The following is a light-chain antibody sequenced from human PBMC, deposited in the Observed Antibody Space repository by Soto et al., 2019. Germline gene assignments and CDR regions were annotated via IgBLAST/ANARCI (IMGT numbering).Light chain of an antibody. J-gene: IGKJ1*01. CDR3: QEHIQWPPGM. Sequence: VMTQSPATLSLSPGESGTLSCRGSQSVRTNLAWYHHKPCQAPRLLIYDTYTRAPGISARFSGSGSGTEFTLTISSLQSEDFAVYYCQEHIQWPPGMCGPGTKVDIK. CDR1: QSVRTN. V-gene: IGKV3-15*01. CDR2: DTY.